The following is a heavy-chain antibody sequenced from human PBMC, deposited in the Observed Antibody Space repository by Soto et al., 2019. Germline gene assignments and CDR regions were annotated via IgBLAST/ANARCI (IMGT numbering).Heavy chain of an antibody. J-gene: IGHJ3*02. CDR2: IYYSGST. CDR3: ARPILSKHDVFDI. CDR1: GGSISSSSYY. Sequence: PSETLSLTCTVSGGSISSSSYYWGWIRQPPGKGLEWIGSIYYSGSTYYNPSLKSRVTISVDTSKNQFSLKLSSVTAADTAVYYCARPILSKHDVFDIWGQGTMVIVSS. V-gene: IGHV4-39*01.